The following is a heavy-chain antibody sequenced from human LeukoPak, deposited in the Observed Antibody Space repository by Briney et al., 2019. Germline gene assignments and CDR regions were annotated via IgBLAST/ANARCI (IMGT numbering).Heavy chain of an antibody. D-gene: IGHD3-22*01. CDR3: ARSYYDSSGYYPICYFDY. J-gene: IGHJ4*02. Sequence: GGSLRLSCAASGFTLSSLWMSWVRQAPGKGLEWVANIKQDGSEKYYVDSVKGRFTISRDDAKNSLYLQMNSLRDEDTAVYYCARSYYDSSGYYPICYFDYWGQGTLVTVSS. V-gene: IGHV3-7*01. CDR1: GFTLSSLW. CDR2: IKQDGSEK.